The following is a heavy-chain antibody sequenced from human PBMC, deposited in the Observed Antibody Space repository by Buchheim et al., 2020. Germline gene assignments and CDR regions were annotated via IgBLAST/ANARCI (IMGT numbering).Heavy chain of an antibody. CDR3: ARKIISSGGADF. J-gene: IGHJ4*02. D-gene: IGHD3-16*01. CDR2: INAANGNT. V-gene: IGHV1-3*01. CDR1: GYTFTTYT. Sequence: QVHLVQSGAEVKKPGASVKVSCKASGYTFTTYTIHWVRQAPGQRLEWMGLINAANGNTNYSPKFQGRVTLTRDTSATTAYMELSSLRSEDTAVYYCARKIISSGGADFWGQGSL.